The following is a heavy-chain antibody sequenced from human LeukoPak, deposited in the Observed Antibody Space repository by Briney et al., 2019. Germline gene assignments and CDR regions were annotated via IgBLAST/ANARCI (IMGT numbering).Heavy chain of an antibody. CDR2: IYYSGST. CDR3: ARESTGYFDY. J-gene: IGHJ4*02. Sequence: SETLSLTCSVSGGSISSYYWSWIRQPPGKGREWIGYIYYSGSTYYNPSLKSRVTISVDTSKNQFSLKLSSVTAADTAVYYCARESTGYFDYWGQGTLVTVSP. V-gene: IGHV4-30-4*08. CDR1: GGSISSYY. D-gene: IGHD2-2*01.